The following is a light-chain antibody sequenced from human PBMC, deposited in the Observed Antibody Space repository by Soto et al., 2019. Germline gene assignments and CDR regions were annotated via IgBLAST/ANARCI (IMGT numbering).Light chain of an antibody. J-gene: IGKJ4*01. CDR1: QDISKY. CDR3: QKYNRAPLT. CDR2: GAS. V-gene: IGKV1-27*01. Sequence: DIQMTQSPSSLSASVGDRVTITCRASQDISKYLAWYQQKPGKVPQVLIYGASTLQSGVPSRFSGSGSGTDFTLTISSLQPEDVATYYSQKYNRAPLTFGGGTKVEIK.